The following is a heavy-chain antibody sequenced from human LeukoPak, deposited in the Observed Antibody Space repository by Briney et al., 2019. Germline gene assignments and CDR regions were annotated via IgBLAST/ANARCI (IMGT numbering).Heavy chain of an antibody. J-gene: IGHJ4*02. CDR2: IYYSGST. D-gene: IGHD6-19*01. CDR3: ARGRSSGWSPPGGY. CDR1: GGSISSSSYY. V-gene: IGHV4-39*07. Sequence: SETLSLTCTVSGGSISSSSYYWGWIRQPPGKGLEWIGSIYYSGSTYYNPSLKSRVTISVDTSKNQFSLKLSSVTAADTAVYYCARGRSSGWSPPGGYWGQGTLVTVSS.